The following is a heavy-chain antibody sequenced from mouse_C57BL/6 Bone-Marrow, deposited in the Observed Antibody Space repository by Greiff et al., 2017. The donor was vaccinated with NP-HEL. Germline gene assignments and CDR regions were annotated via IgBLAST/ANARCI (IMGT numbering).Heavy chain of an antibody. J-gene: IGHJ3*01. D-gene: IGHD2-4*01. CDR1: GYAFSSSW. CDR2: IYPGDGDT. V-gene: IGHV1-82*01. CDR3: ARRGGYDYAWFAY. Sequence: QVQLKESGPELVKPGASVKISCKASGYAFSSSWMNWVKQRPGKGLEWIGRIYPGDGDTNYNGKFKGKATLTADKSSSTAYMQLSSLTSEDSAVYFCARRGGYDYAWFAYWGQGTLVTVSA.